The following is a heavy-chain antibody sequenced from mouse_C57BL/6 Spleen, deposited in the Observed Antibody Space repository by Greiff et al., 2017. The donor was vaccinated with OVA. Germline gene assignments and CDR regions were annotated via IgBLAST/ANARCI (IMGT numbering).Heavy chain of an antibody. J-gene: IGHJ2*01. CDR3: ARGYYGYADY. D-gene: IGHD2-2*01. V-gene: IGHV5-17*01. CDR2: ISSGSSTI. Sequence: EVKLVESGGGLVKPGGSLKLSCAASGFTFSDYGMHWVRQAPEKGLEWVAYISSGSSTIYYADTVKGRFTFSRDNAKNTLFLQMTSLRSEDTAMYYCARGYYGYADYWGQGTTLTVSS. CDR1: GFTFSDYG.